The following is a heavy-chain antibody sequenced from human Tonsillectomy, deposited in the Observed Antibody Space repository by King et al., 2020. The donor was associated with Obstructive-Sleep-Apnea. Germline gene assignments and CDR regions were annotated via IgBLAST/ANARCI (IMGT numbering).Heavy chain of an antibody. D-gene: IGHD6-13*01. CDR2: IRSNPNSYAT. Sequence: VQLVESGGGLVQPGGSLKLSCAASGFSFSGSAIHGVRQASGKGLEWVGRIRSNPNSYATVYAASVKGRFTISRDESKNTAYLQMNSLKTEDTAVYYCTRRSEAAASGMDVWGQGTTVTVSS. CDR3: TRRSEAAASGMDV. V-gene: IGHV3-73*01. J-gene: IGHJ6*02. CDR1: GFSFSGSA.